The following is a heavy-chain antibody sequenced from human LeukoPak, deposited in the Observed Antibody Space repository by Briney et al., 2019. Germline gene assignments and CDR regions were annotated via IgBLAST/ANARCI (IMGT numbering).Heavy chain of an antibody. CDR2: IYYSGST. CDR1: GGSISSGGYY. CDR3: ASHIDWYFDL. J-gene: IGHJ2*01. V-gene: IGHV4-31*03. D-gene: IGHD5-12*01. Sequence: SQTLSLTCTVSGGSISSGGYYWSWIRQHAGKGLEWIGYIYYSGSTYYNPSLKSRVTISVDTSKNQFSLKLSSVTAADTAVYYCASHIDWYFDLWGRGTLVTVSS.